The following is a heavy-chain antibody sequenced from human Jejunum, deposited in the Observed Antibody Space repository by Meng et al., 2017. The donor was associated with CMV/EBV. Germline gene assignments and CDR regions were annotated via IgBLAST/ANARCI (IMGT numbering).Heavy chain of an antibody. CDR1: GFTFSSYG. D-gene: IGHD3-3*01. J-gene: IGHJ4*02. CDR3: ARGRGPLEYYFDY. Sequence: QVQLVDAGGGVVQPGRSLRLSCAASGFTFSSYGMHWVRQAPGKGLEWVAVISYDGSKEYYADSVKGRFTISRDNSKNTLYLQMNSLRAEDTAVYYCARGRGPLEYYFDYWGQGTLVTVSS. V-gene: IGHV3-30-3*01. CDR2: ISYDGSKE.